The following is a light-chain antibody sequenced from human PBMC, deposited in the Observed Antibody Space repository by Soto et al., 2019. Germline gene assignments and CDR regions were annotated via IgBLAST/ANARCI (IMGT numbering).Light chain of an antibody. CDR2: EVS. CDR1: SSDVGAYTY. V-gene: IGLV2-8*01. CDR3: SSYAGSSVV. J-gene: IGLJ2*01. Sequence: QSALTQPPSASGSPGQSVTISCTGTSSDVGAYTYVSCYLQHPGKAPKLMIYEVSRRPSGVPDRFSGSKSGNTASLTVSGLQAEDEADYYCSSYAGSSVVFGGGTKLTVL.